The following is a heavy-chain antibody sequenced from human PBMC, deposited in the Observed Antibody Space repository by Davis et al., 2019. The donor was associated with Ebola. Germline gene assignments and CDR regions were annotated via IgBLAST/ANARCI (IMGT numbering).Heavy chain of an antibody. D-gene: IGHD1-26*01. J-gene: IGHJ4*02. CDR3: AKSPGGYYND. CDR2: INGDATST. Sequence: GESLKIPCEASGFTFSTTWIHWVRQAPGKGLMWVSRINGDATSTAYADSVRGRFTISRDNAKNTLYLQMDSLRAEDTAVYFCAKSPGGYYNDWGQGTLVTVSS. V-gene: IGHV3-74*01. CDR1: GFTFSTTW.